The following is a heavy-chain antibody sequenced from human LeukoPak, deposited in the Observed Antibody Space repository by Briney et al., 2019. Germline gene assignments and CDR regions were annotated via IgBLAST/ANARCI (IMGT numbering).Heavy chain of an antibody. CDR1: GGSVSGGSVNNYY. Sequence: SETLSLTCTVSGGSVSGGSVNNYYWNWIRQAPGKGLEWIGYIYYSGSANYNPSLKSRLTISLDMSKNQFSLKLTSVTAADTAVYFCARGGGTLHCMDVWGKGTTVTISS. D-gene: IGHD3-16*01. CDR3: ARGGGTLHCMDV. J-gene: IGHJ6*03. CDR2: IYYSGSA. V-gene: IGHV4-61*01.